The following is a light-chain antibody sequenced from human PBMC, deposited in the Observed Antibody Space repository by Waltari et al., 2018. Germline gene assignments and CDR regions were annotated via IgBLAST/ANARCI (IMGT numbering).Light chain of an antibody. J-gene: IGLJ1*01. CDR1: TSDVGGFYY. CDR2: DVT. V-gene: IGLV2-11*01. CDR3: CSYAGFYTDV. Sequence: QPALTQPRSVSGSPGQSVTISCTGTTSDVGGFYYFSWFQQHPREAPNLIIYDVTKRPSGVPGRFSGSKSGNTASLTISGLQAEDDSDYYCCSYAGFYTDVFGTGTKVTVL.